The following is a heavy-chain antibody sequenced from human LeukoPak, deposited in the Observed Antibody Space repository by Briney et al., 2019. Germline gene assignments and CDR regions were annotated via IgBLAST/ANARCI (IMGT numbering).Heavy chain of an antibody. Sequence: GGSLRLSCAVSGFAFSSYNLNWVRQAPGKGMEWVSSISSSGSSIFYADSVKGRFTISRDNAQNSLYLQMNSLRVEDTAVYYCARGIAAAGWYYFDYWGQGALVTVSS. J-gene: IGHJ4*02. CDR1: GFAFSSYN. D-gene: IGHD6-13*01. V-gene: IGHV3-21*01. CDR3: ARGIAAAGWYYFDY. CDR2: ISSSGSSI.